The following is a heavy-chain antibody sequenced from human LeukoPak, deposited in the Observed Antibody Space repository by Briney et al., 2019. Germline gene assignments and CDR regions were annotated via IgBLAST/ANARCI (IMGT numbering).Heavy chain of an antibody. V-gene: IGHV4-34*01. CDR2: INHSGST. D-gene: IGHD3-3*01. J-gene: IGHJ4*02. CDR1: GGSFSGYY. Sequence: SETLSLTCAAYGGSFSGYYWSWIRQPPGKGLEWIGEINHSGSTNYNPSLKSRVTISVDTSKNQFSLKLSSVTAADTAVYYCARARFWSGYYYYFDYWGQGTLVTVSS. CDR3: ARARFWSGYYYYFDY.